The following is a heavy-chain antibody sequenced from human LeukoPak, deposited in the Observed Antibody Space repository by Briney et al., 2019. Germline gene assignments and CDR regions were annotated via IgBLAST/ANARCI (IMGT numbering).Heavy chain of an antibody. Sequence: SQTLSLTCTVSGGSISSGDYYWSWIRQPPGKGLEWMGYIYYSGSTYYNPSLKSRVTISEDTSKNQFSLKLSSVTAADTAVYYCARAATTVLPFDYWGQGTLVTVSS. CDR2: IYYSGST. CDR1: GGSISSGDYY. J-gene: IGHJ4*02. V-gene: IGHV4-30-4*08. D-gene: IGHD4-17*01. CDR3: ARAATTVLPFDY.